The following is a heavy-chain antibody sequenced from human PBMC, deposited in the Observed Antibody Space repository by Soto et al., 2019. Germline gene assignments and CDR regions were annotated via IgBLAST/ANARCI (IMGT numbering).Heavy chain of an antibody. V-gene: IGHV3-30*03. D-gene: IGHD1-7*01. CDR2: ITYDGSNK. CDR3: ARDRVGGTFYTPLGF. CDR1: GFNFDNYG. J-gene: IGHJ4*02. Sequence: QVQLVESGGGVVQPGGSLRLSCQASGFNFDNYGMHWVRQAPGKGLEWVAVITYDGSNKYYADSVKGRFTISRDNSKNTLSLQLNTLKPEDTAVYHCARDRVGGTFYTPLGFWGQGTLVTVSS.